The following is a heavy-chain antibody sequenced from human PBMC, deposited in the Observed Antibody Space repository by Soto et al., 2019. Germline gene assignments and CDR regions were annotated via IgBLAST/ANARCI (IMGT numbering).Heavy chain of an antibody. J-gene: IGHJ4*02. Sequence: SVKVCCKASGGTFSSYAISWVRQAPGQGLEWMGGIIPIFGTANYAQKFQGRVTITADESTSTAYMELSSLRYEDTAVYYCARELRPSNGTFDYWGQGTLVTVSS. V-gene: IGHV1-69*13. CDR2: IIPIFGTA. CDR3: ARELRPSNGTFDY. D-gene: IGHD1-7*01. CDR1: GGTFSSYA.